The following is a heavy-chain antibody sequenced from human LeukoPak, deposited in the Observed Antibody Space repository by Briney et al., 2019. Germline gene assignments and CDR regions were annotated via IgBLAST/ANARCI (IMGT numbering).Heavy chain of an antibody. CDR2: TSYDGSNK. CDR3: ARDLTSDTGDY. J-gene: IGHJ4*02. V-gene: IGHV3-30-3*01. Sequence: GGSLRLSCAASGFTFSSYAMHWVRQAPGKGLEWVAVTSYDGSNKYYADSVKGRFTISRDNSKNTLYLQMNSLRAEDTAVYYCARDLTSDTGDYWGQGTLVTVSS. D-gene: IGHD1-14*01. CDR1: GFTFSSYA.